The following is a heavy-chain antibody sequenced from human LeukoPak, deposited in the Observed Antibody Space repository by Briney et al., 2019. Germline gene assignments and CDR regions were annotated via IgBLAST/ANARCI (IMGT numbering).Heavy chain of an antibody. Sequence: GGSLRLSCAASGFTFTEYAMNWVRQAPGKGLEWVSYISSSSSTIYYADSVKGRFTISRDNAKNSLYLQMNSLRAEDTAVYYCARLLTSFFDYWGQGTLVTVSS. CDR2: ISSSSSTI. CDR1: GFTFTEYA. CDR3: ARLLTSFFDY. J-gene: IGHJ4*02. D-gene: IGHD3-9*01. V-gene: IGHV3-48*01.